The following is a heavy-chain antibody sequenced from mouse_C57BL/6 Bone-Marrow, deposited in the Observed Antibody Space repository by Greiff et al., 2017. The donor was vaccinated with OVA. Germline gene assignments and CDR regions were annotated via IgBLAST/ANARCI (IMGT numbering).Heavy chain of an antibody. CDR2: IYPRSGNT. Sequence: VQLQQSGAELARPGASVKLSCKASGYTFTSYGISWVKQRTGQGLEWIGEIYPRSGNTYYNEKFKGKATLTAEKSSSTAYMELLILTSEDAAVYFCASYDYDWYFDVWGTGTTVTVSS. D-gene: IGHD2-4*01. V-gene: IGHV1-81*01. CDR1: GYTFTSYG. J-gene: IGHJ1*03. CDR3: ASYDYDWYFDV.